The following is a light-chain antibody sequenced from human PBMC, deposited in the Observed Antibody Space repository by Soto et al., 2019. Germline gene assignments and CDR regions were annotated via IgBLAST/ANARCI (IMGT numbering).Light chain of an antibody. J-gene: IGKJ5*01. Sequence: EIVRTQSPATLSVSPGERATLSCRASQSVSSNLAWYQQKPGQAPRLLIYGASTRATGIPARFSGSGSGTQFTLTISSLQSEDFAVYHCQQYNNWPITFGQGTRLEI. CDR1: QSVSSN. CDR3: QQYNNWPIT. V-gene: IGKV3-15*01. CDR2: GAS.